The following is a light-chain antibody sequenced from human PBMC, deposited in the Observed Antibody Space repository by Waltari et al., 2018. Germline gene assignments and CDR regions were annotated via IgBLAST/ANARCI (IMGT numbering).Light chain of an antibody. J-gene: IGKJ2*01. Sequence: EIVLTQSPGPLSLSPGARATLSCRVSKSVSSSYLSWYQQKPGHAPRLLIYAASSRATGIPDRFRGSGSGTDFTLTISRLEPGDFAVYYCQHYGSSPPVTFGQGTKLEI. CDR2: AAS. CDR1: KSVSSSY. CDR3: QHYGSSPPVT. V-gene: IGKV3-20*01.